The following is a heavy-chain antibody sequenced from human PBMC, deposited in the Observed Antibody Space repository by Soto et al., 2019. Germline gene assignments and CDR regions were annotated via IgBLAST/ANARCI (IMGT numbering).Heavy chain of an antibody. Sequence: PGGSLRLSCAASGFTFSSYAMSWVRQAPGKGLEWVSAISGSGGSTYYADSVKGRFTISRDNAKNTLFLQMNNLRAEDTAVYYCASLYSSAWARDYWGQGTLVTVSS. V-gene: IGHV3-23*01. J-gene: IGHJ4*02. CDR2: ISGSGGST. CDR1: GFTFSSYA. D-gene: IGHD6-19*01. CDR3: ASLYSSAWARDY.